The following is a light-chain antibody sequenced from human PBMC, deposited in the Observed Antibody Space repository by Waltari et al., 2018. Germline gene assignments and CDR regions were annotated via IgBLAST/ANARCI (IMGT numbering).Light chain of an antibody. CDR3: QSYYAYDVI. CDR2: EDN. CDR1: SDNIANNY. Sequence: NFMLTQPHSVSESAGKTVIISCTGSSDNIANNYVQWYQHRPGSAPVTLIYEDNQRASGVPDRFSGSIDSYSNSASLTISGLRTEDEAYYFCQSYYAYDVIFGGGTKLTVL. V-gene: IGLV6-57*02. J-gene: IGLJ2*01.